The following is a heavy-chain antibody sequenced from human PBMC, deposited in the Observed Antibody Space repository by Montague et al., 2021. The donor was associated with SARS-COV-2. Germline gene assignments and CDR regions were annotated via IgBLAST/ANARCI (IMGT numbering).Heavy chain of an antibody. CDR2: TNYRPKWTS. CDR1: GDSVWSNTAA. Sequence: CAISGDSVWSNTAAWNWIRQSPSGGLEWLGRTNYRPKWTSDYATSVEGRISIDPDTSKNQFFLHLRSVTPEDTGVYYCVRDTGSAQASFDAWGQGTLVTVSS. J-gene: IGHJ4*02. D-gene: IGHD4-17*01. CDR3: VRDTGSAQASFDA. V-gene: IGHV6-1*01.